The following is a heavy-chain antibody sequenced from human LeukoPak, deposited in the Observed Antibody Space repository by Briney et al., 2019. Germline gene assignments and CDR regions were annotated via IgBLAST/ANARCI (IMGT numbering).Heavy chain of an antibody. CDR1: GFTFSSYS. CDR3: ARDRDWNSGFDY. V-gene: IGHV3-21*01. Sequence: GGSLRLSCAASGFTFSSYSMNWVRQAPGKGLEWVSFISTSSSYIHYADSVKGRFTISRDNARNSLYLQMNSLRAEDTAVYYCARDRDWNSGFDYWGQGTLVTVSS. D-gene: IGHD1-7*01. CDR2: ISTSSSYI. J-gene: IGHJ4*02.